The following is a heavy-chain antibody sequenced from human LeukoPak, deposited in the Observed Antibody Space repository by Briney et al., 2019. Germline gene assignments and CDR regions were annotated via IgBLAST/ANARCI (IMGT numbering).Heavy chain of an antibody. CDR3: ARADLNSYGLPLFDY. J-gene: IGHJ4*02. CDR2: IIPIFGTA. CDR1: GGTFGSYA. Sequence: SVKVSCKASGGTFGSYAISWVRQAPGQGLEWMGRIIPIFGTANYAQKFQGRVTITTDESTSTAYMELSSLRSEDTAVYYCARADLNSYGLPLFDYWGQGTLVTVSS. D-gene: IGHD5-18*01. V-gene: IGHV1-69*05.